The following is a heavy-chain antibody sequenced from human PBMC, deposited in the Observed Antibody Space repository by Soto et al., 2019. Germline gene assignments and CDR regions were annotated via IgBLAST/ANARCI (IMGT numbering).Heavy chain of an antibody. CDR3: ARDVTTVTSRWFDP. J-gene: IGHJ5*02. Sequence: SETLSLTCTVSGGSISSYYWSWIRQPPGKGLEWIGYIYNSGSTNYNPSLKSRVTIPVDTSKNQFSLKLSSVTAADTAMYYCARDVTTVTSRWFDPWGQGTLVTVSS. CDR2: IYNSGST. D-gene: IGHD4-4*01. CDR1: GGSISSYY. V-gene: IGHV4-59*01.